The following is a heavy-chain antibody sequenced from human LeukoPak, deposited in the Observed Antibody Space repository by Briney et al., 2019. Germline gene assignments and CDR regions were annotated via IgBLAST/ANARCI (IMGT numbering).Heavy chain of an antibody. V-gene: IGHV3-13*01. Sequence: GGSLRLSCAASGFTFSSYDMHWVRQATGKGLEWVSAIGTAGDTYYPGSVKGLFTISRENAKNSLYLQMNSLRAGDTAVYYCARVPVYCDYAHSYDYWGQGTLVTVSS. J-gene: IGHJ4*02. D-gene: IGHD4-17*01. CDR1: GFTFSSYD. CDR2: IGTAGDT. CDR3: ARVPVYCDYAHSYDY.